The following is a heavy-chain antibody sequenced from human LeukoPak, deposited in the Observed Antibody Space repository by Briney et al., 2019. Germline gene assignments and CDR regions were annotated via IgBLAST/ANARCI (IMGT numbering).Heavy chain of an antibody. D-gene: IGHD3-22*01. CDR3: ARGDSSGYHPPSFDY. CDR2: IYYSGST. J-gene: IGHJ4*02. CDR1: GGSISSGDYY. V-gene: IGHV4-30-4*01. Sequence: SETLSLTCTVSGGSISSGDYYWSWIRQPPGKGLEWIGYIYYSGSTYYNPSLKSRVTISVDTSKNQFSLKLSSVTAADTAVYYCARGDSSGYHPPSFDYWGQGTLVTVSS.